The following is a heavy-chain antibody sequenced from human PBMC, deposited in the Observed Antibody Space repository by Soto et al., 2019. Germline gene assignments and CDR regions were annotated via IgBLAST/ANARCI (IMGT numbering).Heavy chain of an antibody. CDR3: ARERRLRYFDWLCSALLCDP. CDR1: GGSISSGDYY. D-gene: IGHD3-9*01. Sequence: TLPLTCTVSGGSISSGDYYWSWTSQPPGKGLVWICNIYYSASTYYNPSLKSRVTISVDTSKNQFSLKLSSLTAADTAVYYCARERRLRYFDWLCSALLCDPCLQGTLVTV. V-gene: IGHV4-30-4*01. CDR2: IYYSAST. J-gene: IGHJ5*02.